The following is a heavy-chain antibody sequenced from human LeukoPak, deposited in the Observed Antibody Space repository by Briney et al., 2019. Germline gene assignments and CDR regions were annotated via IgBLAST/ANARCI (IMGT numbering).Heavy chain of an antibody. CDR1: GGSISSSSYY. J-gene: IGHJ4*02. CDR2: INHSGST. CDR3: ARWRRPGFDY. D-gene: IGHD1-14*01. Sequence: SETLSLTCTVSGGSISSSSYYWGWIRQPPGKGLEWIGEINHSGSTNYNPSLKSRVTISVDTSKNQFSLKLSSVTAADTAVYYCARWRRPGFDYWGQGTLVTVSS. V-gene: IGHV4-39*07.